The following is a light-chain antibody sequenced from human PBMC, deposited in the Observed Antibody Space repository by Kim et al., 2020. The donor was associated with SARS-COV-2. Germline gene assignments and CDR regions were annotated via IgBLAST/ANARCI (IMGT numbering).Light chain of an antibody. J-gene: IGLJ2*01. Sequence: GQGVTISCSGSGSNVGSNYVYWYQQLPGAAPKLLIYRNNQRPSGVPDRLSGSKSDTSASLAISGLRSEDEADYYCAAWDDRLTGWVFGGGTQLTVL. CDR3: AAWDDRLTGWV. CDR1: GSNVGSNY. CDR2: RNN. V-gene: IGLV1-47*01.